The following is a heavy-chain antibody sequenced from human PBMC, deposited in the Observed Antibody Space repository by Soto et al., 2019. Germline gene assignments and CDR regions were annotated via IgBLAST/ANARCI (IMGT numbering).Heavy chain of an antibody. V-gene: IGHV4-4*02. J-gene: IGHJ4*02. CDR3: ARDRCSGGSCYSGREWRDFDY. D-gene: IGHD2-15*01. CDR1: GGSISSSNW. CDR2: IYHIGST. Sequence: QVQLQESGPGLVKPSGTLSLTCAVSGGSISSSNWWSWVRHPPGKGLARSGEIYHIGSTNYNPSLKSPVTISVDKSKNQFALKLSSVTAADTAVYYCARDRCSGGSCYSGREWRDFDYWGQGTLFNVSS.